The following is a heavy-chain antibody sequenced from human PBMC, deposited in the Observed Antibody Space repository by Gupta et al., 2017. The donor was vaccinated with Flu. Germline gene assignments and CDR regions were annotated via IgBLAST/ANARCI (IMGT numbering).Heavy chain of an antibody. D-gene: IGHD4-17*01. J-gene: IGHJ5*02. CDR1: SGPCNGYF. V-gene: IGHV4-34*01. Sequence: HVLLEQVGAELLKPSETLSLTCAVNSGPCNGYFWTGIRQAPGKRLEWIGHINNNGDTEFNPSFESRDTIAVEPAKNQFSLNLKSVTAADAAVYFWAKALYGDHPTWFDPWGQGTLVTVSS. CDR3: AKALYGDHPTWFDP. CDR2: INNNGDT.